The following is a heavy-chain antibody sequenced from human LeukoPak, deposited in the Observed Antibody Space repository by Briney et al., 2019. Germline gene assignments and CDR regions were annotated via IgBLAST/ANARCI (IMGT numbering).Heavy chain of an antibody. CDR2: IDTDGSAT. J-gene: IGHJ4*02. Sequence: GGSLRLSCAASGFTLSNHWMHWIRQAPGKGLVWVSYIDTDGSATSHADSVKGRFTISRDNAKNTLYLQMNSLRAEDTAIYYCAKESLRSPNSFDYWGLGTLVTVSS. D-gene: IGHD2-21*02. CDR3: AKESLRSPNSFDY. CDR1: GFTLSNHW. V-gene: IGHV3-74*01.